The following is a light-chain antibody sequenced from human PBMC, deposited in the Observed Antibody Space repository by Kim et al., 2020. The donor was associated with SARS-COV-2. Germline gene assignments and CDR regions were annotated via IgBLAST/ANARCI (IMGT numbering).Light chain of an antibody. Sequence: QTATLTCTGNSNNVGDLGAAWLQQHQGHPPKLLSYRNNNRPSGISERFSASRSGNTASLTIAGLQPEDETDYYCSSWDSSLSAWVFGGGTQLTVL. CDR2: RNN. V-gene: IGLV10-54*04. CDR1: SNNVGDLG. CDR3: SSWDSSLSAWV. J-gene: IGLJ3*02.